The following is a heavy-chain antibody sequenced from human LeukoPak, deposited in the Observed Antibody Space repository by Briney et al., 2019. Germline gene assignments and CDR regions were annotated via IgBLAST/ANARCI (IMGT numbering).Heavy chain of an antibody. Sequence: ASVKVSCKASGYTFTSYGISWVRQAPGQGLEWMGWISAYNGNTNYAQKLQGRVTMTTDTSTSTAYMELRSLRSDDTAVYYCARRGYYYDSSGYYTLLRHFDYWGQGTLVTVSS. CDR1: GYTFTSYG. V-gene: IGHV1-18*01. CDR3: ARRGYYYDSSGYYTLLRHFDY. J-gene: IGHJ4*02. D-gene: IGHD3-22*01. CDR2: ISAYNGNT.